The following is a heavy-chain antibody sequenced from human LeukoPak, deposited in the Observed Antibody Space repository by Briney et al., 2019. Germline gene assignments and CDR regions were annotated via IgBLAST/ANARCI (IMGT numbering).Heavy chain of an antibody. Sequence: ASVKVSCKASGYTFTSYAMHWVRQAPGQGLEWMGWISAYNGNTNYAQKLQGRVTMTTDTSTSTAYMELRGLRSDDTAVYYCARVVGGSYYSANCFDYWGQGTLVTVSS. CDR1: GYTFTSYA. V-gene: IGHV1-18*01. D-gene: IGHD1-26*01. CDR2: ISAYNGNT. CDR3: ARVVGGSYYSANCFDY. J-gene: IGHJ4*02.